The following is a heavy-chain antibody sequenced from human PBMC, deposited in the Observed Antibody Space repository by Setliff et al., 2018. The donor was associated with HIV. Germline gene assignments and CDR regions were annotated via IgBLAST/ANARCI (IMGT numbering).Heavy chain of an antibody. CDR3: TRDGPYYYDTSANY. V-gene: IGHV3-21*01. CDR1: GFTFSNAW. D-gene: IGHD3-22*01. CDR2: ISSSGRSI. J-gene: IGHJ4*02. Sequence: ETLSLSCAASGFTFSNAWMNWVRQAPGRGLEWVSSISSSGRSIHYADSVKGRFTISRDDAKNSLFLQMNSLRVEDTAVYYCTRDGPYYYDTSANYWGQGTLVTVSS.